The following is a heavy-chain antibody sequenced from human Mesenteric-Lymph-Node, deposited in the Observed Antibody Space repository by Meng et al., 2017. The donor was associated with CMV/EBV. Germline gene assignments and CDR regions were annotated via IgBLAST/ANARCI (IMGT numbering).Heavy chain of an antibody. Sequence: GGSLRLSCAASGFSFSAYEINWVRQAPGKGLEWISCINTSGSTTYYADSVKGRFTISRDNTENSLYLQMDSLRVEDTAVYYCTRFAGYYYLYGLDVWGQGTTVTVSS. CDR1: GFSFSAYE. CDR2: INTSGSTT. D-gene: IGHD1-14*01. J-gene: IGHJ6*02. V-gene: IGHV3-48*03. CDR3: TRFAGYYYLYGLDV.